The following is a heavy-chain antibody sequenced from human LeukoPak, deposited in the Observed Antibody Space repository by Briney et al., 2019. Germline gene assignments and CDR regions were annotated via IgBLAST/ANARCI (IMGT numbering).Heavy chain of an antibody. D-gene: IGHD3-9*01. Sequence: GGSLRLSCAASGVIFSDYYMSWVRQAPGEGLERGSYISSSGSIIYYADSVKGRFTSSRDNAKNSLYLQKNSLRAEDTAVYYCAREGYDILTGYYRGFDYWGRGTLVTVSS. CDR2: ISSSGSII. CDR1: GVIFSDYY. CDR3: AREGYDILTGYYRGFDY. J-gene: IGHJ4*02. V-gene: IGHV3-11*04.